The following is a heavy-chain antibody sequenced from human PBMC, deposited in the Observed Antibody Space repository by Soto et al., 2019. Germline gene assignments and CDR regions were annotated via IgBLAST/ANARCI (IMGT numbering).Heavy chain of an antibody. D-gene: IGHD3-22*01. CDR3: ARTRIIPPMIVVVFTHEAFHDAFDI. J-gene: IGHJ3*02. CDR1: GVTFSSYA. CDR2: IIPIFGTA. Sequence: GGSVKVSCKASGVTFSSYAISWVRQAPGQGLEWMGGIIPIFGTANYAQKFQGRVTITADESTSTAYMELSSLRSEDTAVYYCARTRIIPPMIVVVFTHEAFHDAFDIWGQGTMVTV. V-gene: IGHV1-69*13.